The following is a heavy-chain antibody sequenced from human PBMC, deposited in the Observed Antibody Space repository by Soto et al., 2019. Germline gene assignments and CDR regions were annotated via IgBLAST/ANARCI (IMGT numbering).Heavy chain of an antibody. Sequence: LRLSCAASGFTFSDHYMDWVRQAPGKGLEWVGRTRNKANSYTTEYAASVKGRFTISRDDSKNSLYLQMNSLKTEDTAVYYCARGYCSNGVCYRYIDLWGRGTLVTVSS. CDR2: TRNKANSYTT. CDR3: ARGYCSNGVCYRYIDL. V-gene: IGHV3-72*01. D-gene: IGHD2-8*01. CDR1: GFTFSDHY. J-gene: IGHJ2*01.